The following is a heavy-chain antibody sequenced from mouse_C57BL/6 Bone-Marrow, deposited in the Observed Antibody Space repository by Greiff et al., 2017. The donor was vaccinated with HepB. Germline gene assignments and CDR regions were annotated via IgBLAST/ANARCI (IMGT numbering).Heavy chain of an antibody. CDR3: ARSNYFDY. Sequence: QVQLQQPGAELVKPGASVKMSCKASGYTFTSYWITWVKQRPGQGLEWIGDIYPGSGSTNYNEKFKSKATLTVATSSSTAYMQLSSLTSEDSAVYYCARSNYFDYWGQGTTLTVSS. CDR1: GYTFTSYW. J-gene: IGHJ2*01. V-gene: IGHV1-55*01. CDR2: IYPGSGST.